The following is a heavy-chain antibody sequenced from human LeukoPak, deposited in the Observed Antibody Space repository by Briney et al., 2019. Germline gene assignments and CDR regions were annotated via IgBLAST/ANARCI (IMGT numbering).Heavy chain of an antibody. CDR2: IIPIFGTA. V-gene: IGHV1-69*13. Sequence: ASVRVSCKASGGTFSIYAISWVRQAPGQGLEWMGGIIPIFGTANYAQKFQGRVTITADESTSTAYMELSSLRSEDTAVYYCARDKGANYFDYWGQGTLVTVSS. D-gene: IGHD3-16*01. J-gene: IGHJ4*02. CDR3: ARDKGANYFDY. CDR1: GGTFSIYA.